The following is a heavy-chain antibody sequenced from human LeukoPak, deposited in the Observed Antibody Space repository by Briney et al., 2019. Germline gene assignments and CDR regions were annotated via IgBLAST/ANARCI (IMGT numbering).Heavy chain of an antibody. J-gene: IGHJ4*02. D-gene: IGHD5-12*01. CDR3: TRDNANSGYYYFDY. CDR2: INWNSGNI. V-gene: IGHV3-9*01. CDR1: GFNFDDYA. Sequence: RSGGSLRLSCAASGFNFDDYAMHWVRQAPGKGLEWVSGINWNSGNIGYADSVKGRFTISRDNIKNTLYLQMNSLSAEDTAVYFCTRDNANSGYYYFDYWGQGTLVTVSS.